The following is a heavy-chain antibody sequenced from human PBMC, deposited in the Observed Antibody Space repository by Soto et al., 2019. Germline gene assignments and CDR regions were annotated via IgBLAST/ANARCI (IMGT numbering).Heavy chain of an antibody. Sequence: QVQLQESGPGLVKPSGTLSLTCAVSGGSISSSNWWSWVRQPPGKGLEWIGEIYHSGNTNYNPSLKSRVTXAXHKSRNQFSLKLSSVTAADTAVYYCARRWGEGRVDYWGQGTLVTVSS. J-gene: IGHJ4*02. CDR3: ARRWGEGRVDY. V-gene: IGHV4-4*02. CDR2: IYHSGNT. CDR1: GGSISSSNW. D-gene: IGHD3-10*01.